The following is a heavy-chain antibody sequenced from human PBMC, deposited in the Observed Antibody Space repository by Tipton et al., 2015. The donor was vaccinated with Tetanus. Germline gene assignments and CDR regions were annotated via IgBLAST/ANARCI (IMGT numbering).Heavy chain of an antibody. CDR2: IRPDGSEK. V-gene: IGHV3-7*01. CDR3: VRYSEEYGCVY. Sequence: SLRLSCAASGFTFNSDWMTWVRQAPGKGLEWVANIRPDGSEKYYVDSVKGRFTISRDNTKNSLSLQMNSLRAEDTAVYYCVRYSEEYGCVYWGQGTLVTVSS. CDR1: GFTFNSDW. J-gene: IGHJ4*02. D-gene: IGHD4-11*01.